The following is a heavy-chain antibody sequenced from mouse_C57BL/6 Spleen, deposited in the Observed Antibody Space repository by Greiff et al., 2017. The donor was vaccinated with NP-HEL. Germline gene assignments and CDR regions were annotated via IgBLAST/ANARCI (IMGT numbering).Heavy chain of an antibody. D-gene: IGHD2-3*01. CDR1: GFNIKDDY. J-gene: IGHJ3*01. V-gene: IGHV14-4*01. CDR2: IDPENGDT. Sequence: EVQLQQSGAELVRPGASVKLSCTASGFNIKDDYMHWVKQRPEQGLEWIGWIDPENGDTEYASKFQGKATITADTSSNTAYLQLSSLTSEDTAVYYCTTWDGYYWFAYWGQGTLVTVSA. CDR3: TTWDGYYWFAY.